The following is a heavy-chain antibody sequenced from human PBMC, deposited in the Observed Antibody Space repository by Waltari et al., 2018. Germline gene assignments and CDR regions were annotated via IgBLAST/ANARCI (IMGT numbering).Heavy chain of an antibody. D-gene: IGHD3-10*01. CDR3: ARAQITMVRGVYYYYYMDV. CDR2: ISPNKGNT. J-gene: IGHJ6*03. V-gene: IGHV1-18*01. CDR1: GYTFTSYG. Sequence: QVQLVQSGGEVKKPGASVKVSCKASGYTFTSYGISWVRQAPGQGLEWMGWISPNKGNTNKAQKPQGRGPMTPDTSTSTAYMGLGGLSSDDTAVYYCARAQITMVRGVYYYYYMDVWGKGTTVTVSS.